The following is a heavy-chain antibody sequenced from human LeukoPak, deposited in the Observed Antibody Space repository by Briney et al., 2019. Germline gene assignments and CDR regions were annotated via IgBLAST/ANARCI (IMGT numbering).Heavy chain of an antibody. V-gene: IGHV6-1*01. D-gene: IGHD4-23*01. CDR1: GDSVSSNSAA. Sequence: SQTLSLTCAISGDSVSSNSAAWNWIRQSPSRGLEWLGRTYYRSKWYNDYAVSVKSRITINPDTSKNQFSLQLSSVTPEDTAVYYCARATRNGGSFTFDIWGQGTMVTVSS. CDR3: ARATRNGGSFTFDI. J-gene: IGHJ3*02. CDR2: TYYRSKWYN.